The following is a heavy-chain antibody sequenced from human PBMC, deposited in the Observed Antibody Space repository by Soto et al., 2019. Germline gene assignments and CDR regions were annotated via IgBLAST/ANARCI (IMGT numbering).Heavy chain of an antibody. J-gene: IGHJ6*02. V-gene: IGHV3-33*01. CDR1: GFTFSSYG. Sequence: QVQLVESGGGVVQPGRSLRLSCAASGFTFSSYGMHWVRQAPGKGLEWVAVIWYDGSNKYYADSVKGRFTISRDNSKNTLYLQVNSLRAEDTAVYYCARDSYGMDVWGQGTTVTVSS. CDR3: ARDSYGMDV. CDR2: IWYDGSNK.